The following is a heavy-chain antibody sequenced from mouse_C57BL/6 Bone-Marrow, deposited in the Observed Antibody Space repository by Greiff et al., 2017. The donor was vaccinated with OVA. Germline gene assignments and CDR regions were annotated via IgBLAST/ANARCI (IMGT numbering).Heavy chain of an antibody. CDR1: GYTFTSSG. CDR2: IYPRSGNT. Sequence: VQLQQSGAELARPGASVKLSCKASGYTFTSSGISWVKQRTGQGLEWIGEIYPRSGNTYYNEKFKGKATLTADKSSSTAYMELRSLTSEDSAVYFCNSPIFSMDYWGQGTSVTVSS. J-gene: IGHJ4*01. D-gene: IGHD2-12*01. CDR3: NSPIFSMDY. V-gene: IGHV1-81*01.